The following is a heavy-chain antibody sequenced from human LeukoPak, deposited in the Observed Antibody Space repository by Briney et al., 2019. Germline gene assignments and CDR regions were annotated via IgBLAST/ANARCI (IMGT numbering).Heavy chain of an antibody. CDR2: IIPLFGTP. J-gene: IGHJ3*02. V-gene: IGHV1-69*01. CDR1: GGSYTSYA. Sequence: SVKVSCKASGGSYTSYAISWVRQAPGQGLEWMGGIIPLFGTPNYAEKFLGRVAITADEPTTTIYMELRSLRSEDTAVYYCARPRHRHCSGGDCSSRDGFDIWGQGTMVTVSS. CDR3: ARPRHRHCSGGDCSSRDGFDI. D-gene: IGHD2-15*01.